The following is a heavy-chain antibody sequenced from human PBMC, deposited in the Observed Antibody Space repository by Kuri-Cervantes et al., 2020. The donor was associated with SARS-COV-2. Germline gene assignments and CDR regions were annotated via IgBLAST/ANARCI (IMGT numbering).Heavy chain of an antibody. D-gene: IGHD1-26*01. CDR1: GYTLTELS. J-gene: IGHJ5*02. V-gene: IGHV1-24*01. CDR3: ATARFQWELLPLSS. CDR2: FDPEDGET. Sequence: ASVKVSCKVSGYTLTELSMHWVRQAPGKGLEWMGGFDPEDGETIYAQKFQGRVTMTEDTSTDTAYMELSSLRSEDTAVYNCATARFQWELLPLSSWGQGTLVTVSS.